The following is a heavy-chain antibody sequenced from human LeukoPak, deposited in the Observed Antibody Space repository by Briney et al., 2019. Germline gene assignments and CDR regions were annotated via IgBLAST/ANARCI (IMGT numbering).Heavy chain of an antibody. CDR3: ARDRGSGSGYHFDR. D-gene: IGHD3-22*01. CDR1: EFTFSDYY. Sequence: SGGSLRLSCGASEFTFSDYYMSWIRQAPGKGLEWVSYIDGGGTITYYADSARGRFTISRDNAKNSLYLQMSNLRSEDTAVYYCARDRGSGSGYHFDRWGQGTLVTVSS. CDR2: IDGGGTIT. V-gene: IGHV3-11*04. J-gene: IGHJ4*02.